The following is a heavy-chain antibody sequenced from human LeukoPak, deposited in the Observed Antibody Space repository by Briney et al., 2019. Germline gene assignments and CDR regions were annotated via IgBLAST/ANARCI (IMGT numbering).Heavy chain of an antibody. V-gene: IGHV3-66*01. CDR2: IYTGGNT. CDR3: ASCRWNYHYFQS. CDR1: EFTVSSYY. Sequence: GGSLRLSCAASEFTVSSYYMTWVRQAPGKGLELVSLIYTGGNTYYADSVKDRFTISRDISRNTLYLQMNSLRADDTAVYYCASCRWNYHYFQSWGQGTLVTVSS. D-gene: IGHD1-7*01. J-gene: IGHJ4*02.